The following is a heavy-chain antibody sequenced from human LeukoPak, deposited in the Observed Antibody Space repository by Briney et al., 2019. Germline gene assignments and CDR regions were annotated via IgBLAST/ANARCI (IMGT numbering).Heavy chain of an antibody. CDR3: ASHGSANL. D-gene: IGHD3-10*01. J-gene: IGHJ5*02. V-gene: IGHV3-48*03. CDR1: GFTFSSFE. CDR2: ISSSGTTI. Sequence: PGGSLRLSCVASGFTFSSFEMNWVRQAPGKGLEWVSYISSSGTTISYADSVKGRFTISRDNANNSLYLQMNSLRVEDTAFYHCASHGSANLWGQGTLVTVSS.